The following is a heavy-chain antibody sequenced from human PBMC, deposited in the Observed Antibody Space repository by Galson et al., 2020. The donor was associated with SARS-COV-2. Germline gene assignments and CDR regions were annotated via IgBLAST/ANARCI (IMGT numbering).Heavy chain of an antibody. CDR1: GFTFSSYG. D-gene: IGHD4-17*01. J-gene: IGHJ4*02. V-gene: IGHV3-30*18. CDR3: AKEGYGGNIDY. CDR2: ISYDESNK. Sequence: GGSLRLSCAASGFTFSSYGMHWVRQAPGKGLEWVAVISYDESNKYYADSVKGRFTISRDNSKNTLYLQMNSLRAEDTSVYYCAKEGYGGNIDYWGQGTLVTVSS.